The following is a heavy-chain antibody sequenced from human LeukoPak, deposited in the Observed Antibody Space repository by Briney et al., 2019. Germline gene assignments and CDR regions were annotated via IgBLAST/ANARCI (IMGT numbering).Heavy chain of an antibody. D-gene: IGHD2-2*01. CDR2: ISGGGDNT. J-gene: IGHJ4*02. CDR1: GFTFSSYA. Sequence: PGGSLRLSCAASGFTFSSYAMSWVRQAPGKGLEWVSAISGGGDNTYSADSVKGRFTISRDNSKNTLYLQMNSLRAEDTAVYYCARDLVGDTYPDYWGRGTLVTVSS. V-gene: IGHV3-23*01. CDR3: ARDLVGDTYPDY.